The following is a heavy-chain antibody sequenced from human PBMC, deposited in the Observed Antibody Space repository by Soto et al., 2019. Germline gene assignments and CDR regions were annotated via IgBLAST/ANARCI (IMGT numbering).Heavy chain of an antibody. V-gene: IGHV3-53*01. D-gene: IGHD2-15*01. CDR3: ASKQVIGYYYGLDV. CDR1: GFTVSDS. CDR2: IHSDGST. Sequence: GGSLRLSCSVAGFTVSDSMSWVRQAPGKGLECVSFIHSDGSTHYTDSVRGRFTISRDNSNNSLYLQMDNLRAEDTAVYYCASKQVIGYYYGLDVWGQGTTVTVSS. J-gene: IGHJ6*02.